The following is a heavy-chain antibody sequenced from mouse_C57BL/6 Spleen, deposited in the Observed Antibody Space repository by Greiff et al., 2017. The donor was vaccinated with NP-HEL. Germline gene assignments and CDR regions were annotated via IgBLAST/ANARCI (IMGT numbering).Heavy chain of an antibody. V-gene: IGHV1-18*01. CDR2: INPNNGGT. CDR1: GYTFTDYN. J-gene: IGHJ3*01. Sequence: EVQLQQSGPELVKPGASVKIPCKASGYTFTDYNMDWVKQSHGKSLEWIGDINPNNGGTIYNQKFKGKATLTVDKSSSTAYMELRSLTSEDTAVYYCAREGTAQALFAYWGQGTLVTVSA. D-gene: IGHD3-2*02. CDR3: AREGTAQALFAY.